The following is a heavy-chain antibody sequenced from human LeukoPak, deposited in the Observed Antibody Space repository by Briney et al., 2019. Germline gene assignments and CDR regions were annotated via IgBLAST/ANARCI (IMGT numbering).Heavy chain of an antibody. CDR1: GGSISSYY. CDR2: IYYSWST. J-gene: IGHJ4*02. V-gene: IGHV4-59*08. Sequence: SETLSLTCTVSGGSISSYYWSWIQQPPGKGLEWIGYIYYSWSTNYNPSLKSRVTISVDTSKNQFSLKLSSVTAADTAVYYCARTVGATTNYFDYWGQGTLVTVSS. D-gene: IGHD1-26*01. CDR3: ARTVGATTNYFDY.